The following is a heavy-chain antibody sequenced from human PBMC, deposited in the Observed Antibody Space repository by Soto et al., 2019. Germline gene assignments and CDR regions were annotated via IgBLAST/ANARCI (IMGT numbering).Heavy chain of an antibody. CDR3: ARGLGRLGR. CDR2: INHSGST. Sequence: SETLSLTCTVSGGSISSSSYYWGWIRQPPGKGLEWIGEINHSGSTNYNPSLKSRVTISVDTSKNQFSLKLSSVTAADTAVYYCARGLGRLGRWGQGTLVTVSS. D-gene: IGHD3-10*01. J-gene: IGHJ4*02. V-gene: IGHV4-39*07. CDR1: GGSISSSSYY.